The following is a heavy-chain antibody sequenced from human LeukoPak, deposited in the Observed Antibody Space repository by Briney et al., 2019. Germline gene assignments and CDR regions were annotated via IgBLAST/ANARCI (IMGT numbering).Heavy chain of an antibody. CDR1: GFTFSSYW. J-gene: IGHJ6*02. D-gene: IGHD1-14*01. CDR2: IHSDGSTT. CDR3: ARDHPGHYYGMDV. V-gene: IGHV3-74*01. Sequence: GGSLRLSCAASGFTFSSYWMHWVRQAPGKGLVWVSHIHSDGSTTSYADSVKGRFTISRDNAKNTLYLQMNSLRAEDTAVYYCARDHPGHYYGMDVWGQGTTVTVSS.